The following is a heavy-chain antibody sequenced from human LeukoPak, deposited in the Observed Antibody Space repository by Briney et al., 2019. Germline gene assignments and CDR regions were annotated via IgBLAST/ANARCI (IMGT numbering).Heavy chain of an antibody. D-gene: IGHD2-15*01. V-gene: IGHV1-18*01. J-gene: IGHJ6*02. CDR1: GYTFTSYG. CDR3: ARDPPRIVVVVAATNYYGMDV. Sequence: GASVKVSCTASGYTFTSYGISWVRPAPGQGLEWMGWISAYNGNTNYAQKLQGRVTMTTDTSTSTAYMELRSLRSDDTAVYYCARDPPRIVVVVAATNYYGMDVWGQGTTVTVSS. CDR2: ISAYNGNT.